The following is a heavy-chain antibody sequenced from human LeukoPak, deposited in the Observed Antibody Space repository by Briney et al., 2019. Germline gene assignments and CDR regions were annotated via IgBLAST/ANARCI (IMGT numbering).Heavy chain of an antibody. Sequence: GSLRLSCAASGFTFSSYAMSWVRQPPGEGLEWVSAISGSGGSTYYADSVKGRFTISRDNSKNTLYLQMNSLRAEDTAVYYCAAGYCSGGSCYGFVDYWGQGTLVTVSS. D-gene: IGHD2-15*01. J-gene: IGHJ4*02. CDR2: ISGSGGST. V-gene: IGHV3-23*01. CDR3: AAGYCSGGSCYGFVDY. CDR1: GFTFSSYA.